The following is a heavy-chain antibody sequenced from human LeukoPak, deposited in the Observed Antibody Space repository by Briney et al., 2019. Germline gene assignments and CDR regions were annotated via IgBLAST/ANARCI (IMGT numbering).Heavy chain of an antibody. D-gene: IGHD3-9*01. CDR2: ISGSGDNT. V-gene: IGHV3-23*01. J-gene: IGHJ4*02. CDR1: GFTFSTYL. Sequence: GGSLRLSCATSGFTFSTYLMSWVRQAAGKGLEWVSGISGSGDNTYYADSVKGRFSISRDNSKNTLYLQMNSLRAEDTAVYYCAKGSGYDTDFDYWGQGTLVTVSS. CDR3: AKGSGYDTDFDY.